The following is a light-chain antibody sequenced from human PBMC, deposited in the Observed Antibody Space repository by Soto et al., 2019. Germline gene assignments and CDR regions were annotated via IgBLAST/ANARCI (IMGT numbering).Light chain of an antibody. CDR3: QQYYSAPPWT. Sequence: DIVLTQSPDSLAVSLGERATINYKSSQSIFYSPNNKNSLAWYQHRAGQPPKLLIYWASSQESGVPDRFTGSGSGTDFTLTISNLQADDVAIYYCQQYYSAPPWTFGQGTKVDIK. J-gene: IGKJ1*01. CDR1: QSIFYSPNNKNS. V-gene: IGKV4-1*01. CDR2: WAS.